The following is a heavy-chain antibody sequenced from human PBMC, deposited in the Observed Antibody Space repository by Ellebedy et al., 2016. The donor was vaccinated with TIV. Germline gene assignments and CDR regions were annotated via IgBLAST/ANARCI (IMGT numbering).Heavy chain of an antibody. J-gene: IGHJ4*02. CDR2: IYTSGNT. CDR3: ARGGSFANF. Sequence: MPSETLSLTCTVSGASLSSAYWSWSRQSAGQGLEWIGRIYTSGNTNYNPSLKSRVTMSVDTSKNLFSLKLPSVTAADTARYYCARGGSFANFWGQGILVTVSS. CDR1: GASLSSAY. V-gene: IGHV4-4*07. D-gene: IGHD1-26*01.